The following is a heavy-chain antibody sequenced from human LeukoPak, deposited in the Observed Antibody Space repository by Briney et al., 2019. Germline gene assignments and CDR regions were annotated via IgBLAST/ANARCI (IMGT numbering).Heavy chain of an antibody. CDR2: IRYDGSNK. D-gene: IGHD6-19*01. CDR3: AKAGTQQWLLFVGVY. Sequence: HPGGSLRLSCAASGFTFSTYGMLWVRQAPGQGPEWVALIRYDGSNKYYADSVKGRFTISRDNSKNTLYLQMNSLRAEDTAMYYCAKAGTQQWLLFVGVYWGQGALVTVSS. J-gene: IGHJ4*02. V-gene: IGHV3-30*02. CDR1: GFTFSTYG.